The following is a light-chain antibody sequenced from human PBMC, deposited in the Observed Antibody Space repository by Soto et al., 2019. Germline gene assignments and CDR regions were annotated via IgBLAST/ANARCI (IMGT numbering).Light chain of an antibody. CDR3: QQNNNWPSFT. CDR1: QSVSTN. J-gene: IGKJ3*01. CDR2: DAS. V-gene: IGKV3-11*01. Sequence: EIVLTQSPATLSLSPGERATLSCRASQSVSTNLAWYQQKPGQAPRLLIYDASNRATDIPARFSGSGSGTDFTLTISSLEPEDFAVYYCQQNNNWPSFTFGPGTKWIS.